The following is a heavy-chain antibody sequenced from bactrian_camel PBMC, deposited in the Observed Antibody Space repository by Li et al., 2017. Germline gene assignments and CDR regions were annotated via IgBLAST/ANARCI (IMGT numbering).Heavy chain of an antibody. CDR3: ARGMTMYANWDVPNPRPPYCDYNL. CDR1: YGSDNDFC. J-gene: IGHJ4*01. Sequence: HVQLVESGGDSVRTGGSLRLSCTASYGSDNDFCMGWFRQSPGQGREAVAESSLNGTTTYTNSVKGRFTIFKDKAKNTLDLQMNNLKPEDTAVYYCARGMTMYANWDVPNPRPPYCDYNLWGQGTQVTVS. CDR2: SSLNGTT. D-gene: IGHD7*01. V-gene: IGHV3S57*01.